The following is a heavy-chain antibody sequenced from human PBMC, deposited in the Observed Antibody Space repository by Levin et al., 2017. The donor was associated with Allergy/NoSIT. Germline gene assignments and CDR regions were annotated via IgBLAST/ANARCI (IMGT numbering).Heavy chain of an antibody. Sequence: GGSLRLSCAASGFTFSSYGMHWVRQAPGKGLEWVAVISYDGSNKYYADSVKGRFTISRDNSKNTLYLQMNSLRAEDTAVYYCAKGDYVWGSYRYSPDYWGQGTLVTVSS. J-gene: IGHJ4*02. CDR3: AKGDYVWGSYRYSPDY. V-gene: IGHV3-30*18. CDR2: ISYDGSNK. CDR1: GFTFSSYG. D-gene: IGHD3-16*02.